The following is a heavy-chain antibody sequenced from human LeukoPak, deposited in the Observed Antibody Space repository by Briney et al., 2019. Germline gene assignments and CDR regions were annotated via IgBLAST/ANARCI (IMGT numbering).Heavy chain of an antibody. Sequence: GGSLRLSCAASEFSVGSNYMTWVRQAPGKGLEWVSLIYSGGSTYYADSVKGRFTISRDNSKNTLYLQMNSLRAEDTAVYYCARGTTVTGLDYFDSWGQGTLVTVFS. CDR3: ARGTTVTGLDYFDS. D-gene: IGHD4-11*01. CDR1: EFSVGSNY. V-gene: IGHV3-66*01. CDR2: IYSGGST. J-gene: IGHJ4*02.